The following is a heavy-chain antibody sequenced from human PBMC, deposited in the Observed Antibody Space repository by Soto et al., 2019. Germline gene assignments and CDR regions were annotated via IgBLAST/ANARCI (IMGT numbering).Heavy chain of an antibody. CDR1: GFTFSSYG. J-gene: IGHJ4*02. CDR3: ARDPYDYVWGSYRYTPNFDY. CDR2: IWYDGSNK. V-gene: IGHV3-33*01. Sequence: GSLRLSCAASGFTFSSYGMHWVRQAPGKGLEWVAVIWYDGSNKYYADSVKGRFTISRDNSKNTLYLQMNSLRAEDTAVYYCARDPYDYVWGSYRYTPNFDYWGQGTLVTVSS. D-gene: IGHD3-16*02.